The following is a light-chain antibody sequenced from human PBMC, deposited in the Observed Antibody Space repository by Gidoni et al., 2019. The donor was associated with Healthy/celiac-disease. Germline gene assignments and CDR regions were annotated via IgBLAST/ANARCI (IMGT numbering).Light chain of an antibody. CDR3: QQSYSTPWT. V-gene: IGKV1-39*01. Sequence: DLQMTQSPSSLSASVGDRVTITCRARQSISSYLNWYQQKPGKAPKLLIYAASSLQSGVPSRFSGSGSVTDFTLTIISLQPEDFATYYCQQSYSTPWTFGQGTKVEIK. CDR2: AAS. CDR1: QSISSY. J-gene: IGKJ1*01.